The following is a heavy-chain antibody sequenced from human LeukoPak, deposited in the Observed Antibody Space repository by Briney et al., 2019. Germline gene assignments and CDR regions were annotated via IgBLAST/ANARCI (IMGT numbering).Heavy chain of an antibody. V-gene: IGHV4-39*01. CDR1: GGSITTSSYY. CDR2: IYYTGGT. D-gene: IGHD4-11*01. J-gene: IGHJ4*02. CDR3: ARHGGTRVTLVEVFYLDY. Sequence: SEPLSLTCCVSGGSITTSSYYWRWVRQPAEKVLVRIGSIYYTGGTCYSPSLKSRLTIPVDTSKNQFSLKLSCVTAADTVVYYCARHGGTRVTLVEVFYLDYWALGPVVRVS.